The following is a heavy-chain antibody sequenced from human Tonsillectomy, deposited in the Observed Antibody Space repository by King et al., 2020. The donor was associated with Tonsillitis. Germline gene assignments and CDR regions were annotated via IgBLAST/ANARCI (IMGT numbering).Heavy chain of an antibody. Sequence: QLVQSGAEVKKPGASVQVSCQISGSPLTELSMHWVRPAPGKGLEWMGSFDPEDGETIYAQKFQGRVTMTEDTSTDTAYMELSSLRSEDTAVYYCATVTPLLDYYHNGMDVWGHGTTVTVSS. V-gene: IGHV1-24*01. CDR3: ATVTPLLDYYHNGMDV. CDR1: GSPLTELS. J-gene: IGHJ6*02. CDR2: FDPEDGET.